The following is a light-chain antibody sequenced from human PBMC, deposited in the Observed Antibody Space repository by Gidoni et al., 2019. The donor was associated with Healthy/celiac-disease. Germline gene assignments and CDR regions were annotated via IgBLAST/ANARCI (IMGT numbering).Light chain of an antibody. CDR2: DAA. V-gene: IGKV1-33*01. CDR1: QDISNY. J-gene: IGKJ3*01. Sequence: DIQMTQSPSSLSASAGDRVTITCQASQDISNYLNSCQQQPGKDPKLLIYDAANLETGVPSRVSGSGSGTDFTFTISSLQPEDIATYYCQQYDNLHPCTFGPGTKVDIK. CDR3: QQYDNLHPCT.